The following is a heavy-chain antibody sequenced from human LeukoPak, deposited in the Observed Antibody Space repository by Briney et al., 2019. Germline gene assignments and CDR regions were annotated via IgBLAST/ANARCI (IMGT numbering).Heavy chain of an antibody. CDR1: GGSISSYY. D-gene: IGHD5-12*01. CDR3: ARSAGGWLRSGAFDI. J-gene: IGHJ3*02. CDR2: IYYSGST. V-gene: IGHV4-59*01. Sequence: SETLSLTCTVSGGSISSYYWSWVRQPPGKGLEGIGYIYYSGSTNYNPSLKSRVTKSVDTSKNQFSLKLRSGPAADTAVYYCARSAGGWLRSGAFDIWGQGTMVTLSS.